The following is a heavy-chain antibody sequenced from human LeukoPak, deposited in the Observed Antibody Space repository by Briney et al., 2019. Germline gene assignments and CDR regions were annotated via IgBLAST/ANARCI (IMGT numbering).Heavy chain of an antibody. Sequence: PGGSLRLSCAASGFTFSNYWMSCVLQAPAKGLEWVANIKEDGSREDYVDSVRGRFTVSRDNAKNSLYLQMNSLRAEDTAVYYCVSQQLAPPWGQGTLVTVSS. D-gene: IGHD5-24*01. CDR2: IKEDGSRE. V-gene: IGHV3-7*01. CDR1: GFTFSNYW. CDR3: VSQQLAPP. J-gene: IGHJ5*02.